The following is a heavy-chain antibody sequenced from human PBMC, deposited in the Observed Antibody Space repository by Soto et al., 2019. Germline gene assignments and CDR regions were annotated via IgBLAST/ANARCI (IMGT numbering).Heavy chain of an antibody. V-gene: IGHV1-69*12. CDR3: ASSVAKYYYYGMDV. D-gene: IGHD5-12*01. J-gene: IGHJ6*02. CDR2: IIPIFGTA. Sequence: QVQLVQSGAEVKKPGSSVKVSCKASGGTFSSYAISWVRQAPGQGLEWMGGIIPIFGTANYAQKFQGRVTITADASTITAYMELSSLRYEDTAVYYCASSVAKYYYYGMDVWGQGTTVTVSS. CDR1: GGTFSSYA.